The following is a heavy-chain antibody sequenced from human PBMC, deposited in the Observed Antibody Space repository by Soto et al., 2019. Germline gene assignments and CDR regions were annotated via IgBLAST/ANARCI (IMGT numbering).Heavy chain of an antibody. J-gene: IGHJ4*02. D-gene: IGHD2-21*02. CDR1: GYTFTSYA. Sequence: ASVKVSCTASGYTFTSYAMHWVRQAPGQRLEWMGWINAGNGNTKYSQKFQGRVTITRDTSASTAYMELSSLRSEDTAVYYCARSIVVVTALDFWGLGTPVTVSS. CDR3: ARSIVVVTALDF. CDR2: INAGNGNT. V-gene: IGHV1-3*01.